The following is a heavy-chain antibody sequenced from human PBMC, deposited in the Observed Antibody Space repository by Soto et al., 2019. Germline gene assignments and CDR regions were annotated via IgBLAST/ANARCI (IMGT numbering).Heavy chain of an antibody. CDR1: GGSISSGGYS. V-gene: IGHV4-30-2*01. J-gene: IGHJ6*02. D-gene: IGHD1-26*01. CDR3: ARGGSYLGIYYYYGMDV. CDR2: IYHSGST. Sequence: SETLSLTCAVSGGSISSGGYSWSWIRQPPGKGLEWIGYIYHSGSTYYNPSLKSRVTISVDRSKNQFSLKLSSVTAADTAVYYCARGGSYLGIYYYYGMDVWGQGTTVTSP.